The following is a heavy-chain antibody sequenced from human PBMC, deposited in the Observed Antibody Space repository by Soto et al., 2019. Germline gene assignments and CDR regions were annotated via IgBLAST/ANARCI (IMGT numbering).Heavy chain of an antibody. V-gene: IGHV5-51*01. Sequence: PGESLKISCEGSGYRCTNYWIGWVRQIPGKGLEWMGIIYPGDSHTRYSPSFQGQVTISADKSISTAYLQWSSLKASDTAMYYCARDCSSTSCYSPYYYYGMDVWGQGTTVTVSS. J-gene: IGHJ6*02. CDR3: ARDCSSTSCYSPYYYYGMDV. CDR1: GYRCTNYW. CDR2: IYPGDSHT. D-gene: IGHD2-2*02.